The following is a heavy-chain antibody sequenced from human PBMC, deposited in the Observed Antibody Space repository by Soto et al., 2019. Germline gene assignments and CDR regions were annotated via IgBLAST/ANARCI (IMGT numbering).Heavy chain of an antibody. CDR1: GYTFSSYA. V-gene: IGHV1-3*01. Sequence: GASVKVSCNASGYTFSSYAMDCVRQAPGQRLEWMGWINAGYGNTKSSQKFQDRVTISRDTSASTAYMELTSLRSEDTAVYYCARDTGDGTFDFWGQGTLVTVSS. J-gene: IGHJ4*02. CDR2: INAGYGNT. D-gene: IGHD7-27*01. CDR3: ARDTGDGTFDF.